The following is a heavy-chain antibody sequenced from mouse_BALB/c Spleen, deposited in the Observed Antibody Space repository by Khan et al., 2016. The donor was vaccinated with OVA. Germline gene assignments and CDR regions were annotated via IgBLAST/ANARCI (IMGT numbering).Heavy chain of an antibody. Sequence: QLQLVPSGPELKKPGETVKISCKASGYTFTIYGMNWIRQAPGEVLKWMGLINTYTGEPTYAVDFRGLFAFSLETSASTAYLQITNLKNEDTAAYFCARVGNNGTMNYWGQGTSVTGSS. D-gene: IGHD6-1*01. CDR3: ARVGNNGTMNY. CDR2: INTYTGEP. CDR1: GYTFTIYG. J-gene: IGHJ4*01. V-gene: IGHV9-3-1*01.